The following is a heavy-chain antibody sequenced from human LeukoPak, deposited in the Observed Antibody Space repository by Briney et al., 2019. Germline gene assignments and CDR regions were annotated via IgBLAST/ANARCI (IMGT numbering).Heavy chain of an antibody. CDR2: IYYSGST. Sequence: PSETLSLTCTVSGGSISSYYWSWIRQPPGKGLEWIGYIYYSGSTNYNPSLKSRVTISVDTSKNQFSLKLSFVTAADTAVYYCARVPPWYGMDVWGQGTTVTVSS. V-gene: IGHV4-59*01. CDR3: ARVPPWYGMDV. J-gene: IGHJ6*02. CDR1: GGSISSYY.